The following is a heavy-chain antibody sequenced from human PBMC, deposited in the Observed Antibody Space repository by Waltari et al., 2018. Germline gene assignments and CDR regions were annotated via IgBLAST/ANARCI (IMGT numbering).Heavy chain of an antibody. V-gene: IGHV1-69*05. J-gene: IGHJ6*03. CDR3: ARGVCSGGSCSGDYYYYYYMDV. Sequence: QVQLVQSGAEVKKPGSSVKVSCKASGGTFSSYAISWVRQAPGQGLEWMGGIIPIFGTTNYAQKFQGRVTITTDESTSTAYMELSSLRSEDTAVYYCARGVCSGGSCSGDYYYYYYMDVWGKGTTVTVSS. CDR2: IIPIFGTT. D-gene: IGHD2-15*01. CDR1: GGTFSSYA.